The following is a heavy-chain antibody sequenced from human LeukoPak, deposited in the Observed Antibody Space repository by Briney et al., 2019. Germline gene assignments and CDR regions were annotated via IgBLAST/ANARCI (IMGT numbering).Heavy chain of an antibody. V-gene: IGHV1-18*01. CDR1: GYTFTSYG. Sequence: ASVKVSCKASGYTFTSYGISWVRQAPGQGLEWMGWISAYNGNTNYAQKLQGRDTMTTDTSTSTAYMELRSLRSDDTAVYYCAREYQLLYSYYYGMDVWGQGTTVTVSS. CDR2: ISAYNGNT. CDR3: AREYQLLYSYYYGMDV. D-gene: IGHD2-2*01. J-gene: IGHJ6*02.